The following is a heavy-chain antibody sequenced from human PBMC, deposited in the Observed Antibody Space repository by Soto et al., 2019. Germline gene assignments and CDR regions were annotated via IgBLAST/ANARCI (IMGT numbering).Heavy chain of an antibody. CDR2: IIPVFGTA. CDR1: GGSLSNYG. D-gene: IGHD5-18*01. J-gene: IGHJ4*02. CDR3: ACVGYSYGTRAPTFDY. Sequence: SVKVSCKASGGSLSNYGISWVRQAPGQGLEWMGGIIPVFGTANYAQKFQGRVTITADESTNIVYMDVTSLRSDDTAVYYCACVGYSYGTRAPTFDYWGQGTLVTVSS. V-gene: IGHV1-69*13.